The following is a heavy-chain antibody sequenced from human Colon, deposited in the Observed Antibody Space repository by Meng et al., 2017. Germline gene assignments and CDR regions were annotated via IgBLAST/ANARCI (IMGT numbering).Heavy chain of an antibody. J-gene: IGHJ4*02. V-gene: IGHV3-23*01. Sequence: GGSLRLSCVGSGFTFSNHGMSWARQAPGKALEWVSAVGGGGDTTYYADSAKGRFTISRDNSKNTMYLQMNNLRAEDAAVYYCARITSSASDHWGQGTRVTVSS. CDR2: VGGGGDTT. CDR1: GFTFSNHG. CDR3: ARITSSASDH.